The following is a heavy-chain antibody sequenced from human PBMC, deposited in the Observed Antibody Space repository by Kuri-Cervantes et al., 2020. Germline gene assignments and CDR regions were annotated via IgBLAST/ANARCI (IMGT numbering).Heavy chain of an antibody. Sequence: SETLSLTCAVYGGSFSGYYWSWIRQPPGKGLEWIGEINHSGSTNYNPSLKSRVTISVDTSKNQFSLKLSSVTAADTAVYYCARARIATKRYMDVWGKGTTVTVSS. J-gene: IGHJ6*03. V-gene: IGHV4-34*01. CDR2: INHSGST. CDR3: ARARIATKRYMDV. D-gene: IGHD6-13*01. CDR1: GGSFSGYY.